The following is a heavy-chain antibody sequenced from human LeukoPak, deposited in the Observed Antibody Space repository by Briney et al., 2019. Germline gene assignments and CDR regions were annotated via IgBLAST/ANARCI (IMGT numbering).Heavy chain of an antibody. CDR2: MNPNSGNT. D-gene: IGHD5-24*01. J-gene: IGHJ3*02. V-gene: IGHV1-8*03. CDR3: ARRWLQFLDAFDI. Sequence: ASVKVSCKASGGTFSSYAISWVRQATGQGLEWMGWMNPNSGNTGYAQKFQGRVTITRNTSISTAYMELSSLRSEDTAVYYCARRWLQFLDAFDIWGQGTMVTVSS. CDR1: GGTFSSYA.